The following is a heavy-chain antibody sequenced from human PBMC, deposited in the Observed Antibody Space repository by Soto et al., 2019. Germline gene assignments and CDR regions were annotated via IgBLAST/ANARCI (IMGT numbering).Heavy chain of an antibody. D-gene: IGHD5-18*01. J-gene: IGHJ4*02. CDR1: GYSFTTYW. CDR2: IYPGDSDT. V-gene: IGHV5-51*01. CDR3: ARLYGYSYSFFDY. Sequence: GESLKISCQGSGYSFTTYWIAWVRQMPGKGLEWMGIIYPGDSDTRYSPSFQGQVTISADRSISTAYLQWSSLKASDTAMYYCARLYGYSYSFFDYWGQGTLVTVSS.